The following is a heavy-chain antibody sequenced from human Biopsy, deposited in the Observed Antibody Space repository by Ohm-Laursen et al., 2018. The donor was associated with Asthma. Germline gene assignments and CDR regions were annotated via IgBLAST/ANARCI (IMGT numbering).Heavy chain of an antibody. CDR3: AKDVFPGWELRRGPDY. D-gene: IGHD1-26*01. Sequence: SLRLSCSASGFTFSNYGVHWVRQAPGKGLDWVAVISFDGSNKNYTDSVKGRFTISRDNSRNTLHLQMNSLRAEDTAVYYCAKDVFPGWELRRGPDYWGQGTLVTVSS. J-gene: IGHJ4*02. CDR2: ISFDGSNK. V-gene: IGHV3-30*18. CDR1: GFTFSNYG.